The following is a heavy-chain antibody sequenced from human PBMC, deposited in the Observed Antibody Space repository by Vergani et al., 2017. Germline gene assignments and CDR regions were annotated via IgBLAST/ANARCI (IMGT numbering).Heavy chain of an antibody. CDR1: GGSISSYY. CDR2: VYYSGNT. V-gene: IGHV4-59*01. CDR3: ARGPPLTATLSWLDP. Sequence: QVQLQESGAGLLKPSETLSLTCTVSGGSISSYYWSWIRQPPGKGLEWMGYVYYSGNTNYNPSLKSRVTISVDTSENQFSLKLTSVTAADTAVYYWARGPPLTATLSWLDPWGQGTLVTVSS. J-gene: IGHJ5*02. D-gene: IGHD2-21*02.